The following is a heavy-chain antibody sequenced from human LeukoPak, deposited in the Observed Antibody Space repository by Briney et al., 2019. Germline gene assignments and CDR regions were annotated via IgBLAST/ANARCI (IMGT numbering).Heavy chain of an antibody. CDR2: ISSSSSYI. CDR1: GFTFSSYS. CDR3: ASDPNIVVVVAATT. V-gene: IGHV3-21*04. D-gene: IGHD2-15*01. Sequence: GGSLRLSCAASGFTFSSYSMNWVRQAPGKGLEWVSSISSSSSYIYYADSVKGRFTISRDNAKNSLYLQMNSLRAEDTAVYYCASDPNIVVVVAATTWGQGTLVTVSS. J-gene: IGHJ5*02.